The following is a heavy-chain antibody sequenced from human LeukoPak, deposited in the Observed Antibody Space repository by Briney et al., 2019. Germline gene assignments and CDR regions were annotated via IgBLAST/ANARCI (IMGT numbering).Heavy chain of an antibody. D-gene: IGHD2-21*02. CDR1: GFTFSSYS. V-gene: IGHV3-21*01. CDR3: ARDTDPYCGGDCDRDY. Sequence: GGSLRLSCGASGFTFSSYSMNWVRQAPGKGLEWVSSISSSSSYIYYADSVKGRFTISRDNAKNSLYLQMNSLRAEDTAVYYCARDTDPYCGGDCDRDYWGQGTLVTVSS. J-gene: IGHJ4*02. CDR2: ISSSSSYI.